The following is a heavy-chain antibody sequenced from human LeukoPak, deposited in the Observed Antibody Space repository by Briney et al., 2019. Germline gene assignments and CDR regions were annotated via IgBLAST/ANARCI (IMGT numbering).Heavy chain of an antibody. J-gene: IGHJ5*02. Sequence: SETLSLTCAVSGYSISSGYYWGWIRQPPGKGLEWIGSIYHSGSTYYNPSPKSRVTISVDTSKNQFSLKLSSVTAADTAVYYCARHQSDLGFPEWWGEYNWFDPWGQGTLVTVSS. CDR1: GYSISSGYY. V-gene: IGHV4-38-2*01. CDR3: ARHQSDLGFPEWWGEYNWFDP. D-gene: IGHD2-15*01. CDR2: IYHSGST.